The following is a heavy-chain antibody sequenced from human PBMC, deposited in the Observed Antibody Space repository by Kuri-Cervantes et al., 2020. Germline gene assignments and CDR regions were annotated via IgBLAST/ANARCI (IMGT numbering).Heavy chain of an antibody. CDR1: GGTCSSYA. CDR2: IIPIFGTA. V-gene: IGHV1-69*13. CDR3: ARVRNYYDSNVPGGDFDS. D-gene: IGHD3-22*01. J-gene: IGHJ4*02. Sequence: SVKVSCKASGGTCSSYAISWVRQAPGQGLEWMGGIIPIFGTANYAQKFQGRVTITADESTSTAYMELSSLRSEDTAVYFCARVRNYYDSNVPGGDFDSWGQGTLVTVSS.